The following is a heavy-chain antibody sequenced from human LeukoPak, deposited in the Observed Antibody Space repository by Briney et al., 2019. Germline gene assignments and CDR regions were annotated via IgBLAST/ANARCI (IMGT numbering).Heavy chain of an antibody. D-gene: IGHD3-22*01. J-gene: IGHJ6*02. V-gene: IGHV1-2*02. CDR3: ARGDDSSGYYYSDYYYGMDV. CDR2: INPDSGGT. Sequence: GASVKVSCKASGYTFTGYYMHWVRQAPGQGLEWMGWINPDSGGTNYAQKFQGRVTMTRDTSISTAYMELSRLRSDDTAVYYCARGDDSSGYYYSDYYYGMDVWGQGTTVTVSS. CDR1: GYTFTGYY.